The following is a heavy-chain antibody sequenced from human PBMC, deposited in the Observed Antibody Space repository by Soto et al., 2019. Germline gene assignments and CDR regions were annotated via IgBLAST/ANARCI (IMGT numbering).Heavy chain of an antibody. CDR3: ARDGGDCGYRLIYYYYIGSDV. J-gene: IGHJ6*02. V-gene: IGHV1-3*04. D-gene: IGHD2-21*02. Sequence: ASVKVSCKASGYAFSSYAMHWVRQAPGQGLERVGWINIGSGNTEYSQNFQDRITITRDTSASTVYMELSSLRSEDTAVYYCARDGGDCGYRLIYYYYIGSDVWGQGTTVTVSS. CDR2: INIGSGNT. CDR1: GYAFSSYA.